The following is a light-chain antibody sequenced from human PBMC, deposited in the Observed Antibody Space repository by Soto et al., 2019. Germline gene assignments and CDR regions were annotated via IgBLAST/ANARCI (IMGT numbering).Light chain of an antibody. Sequence: EIVLTQSPGTLPLSPGERATLSCRASQSVSSVYLAWYQQKPGQAPRLLMYGVSSRATGIPDRFSGSGSGTEFTLTISRLEPEDFAVYYCQQYDSSPLTFGGGTKVEIK. CDR2: GVS. J-gene: IGKJ4*01. CDR1: QSVSSVY. CDR3: QQYDSSPLT. V-gene: IGKV3-20*01.